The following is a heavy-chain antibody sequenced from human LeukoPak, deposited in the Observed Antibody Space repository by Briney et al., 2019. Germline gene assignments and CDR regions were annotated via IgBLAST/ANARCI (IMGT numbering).Heavy chain of an antibody. J-gene: IGHJ4*02. CDR1: GFSLSTNG. D-gene: IGHD1-26*01. Sequence: GGSLRLSCAVSGFSLSTNGMSWVRQAPGKGLERVSAITMSGTSTYYADSVKGRFTISRDSSKNTLYLQMNSLRAEDTAVYYCAKDVGKWESPHYFDYWGQGTLVTVSS. CDR3: AKDVGKWESPHYFDY. CDR2: ITMSGTST. V-gene: IGHV3-23*01.